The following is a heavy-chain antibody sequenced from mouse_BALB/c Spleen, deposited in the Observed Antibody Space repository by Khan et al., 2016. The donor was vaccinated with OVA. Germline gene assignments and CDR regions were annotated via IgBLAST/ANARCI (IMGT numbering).Heavy chain of an antibody. Sequence: QIQLVQSGPELKKPGETVKISCKASGYTFTNYGMNWVKQAPGKGLKWMGWINTYTEEPTYADDFKGRFAFSLETSANTAYLQINNLKNEDTATYLCASGGDWYVDVWGEGTTVTVSS. CDR2: INTYTEEP. D-gene: IGHD1-1*02. CDR1: GYTFTNYG. V-gene: IGHV9-3-1*01. CDR3: ASGGDWYVDV. J-gene: IGHJ1*01.